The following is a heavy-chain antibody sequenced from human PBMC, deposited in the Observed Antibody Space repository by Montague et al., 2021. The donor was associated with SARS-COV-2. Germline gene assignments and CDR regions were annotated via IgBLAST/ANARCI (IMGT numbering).Heavy chain of an antibody. J-gene: IGHJ4*02. CDR2: IFHTGRA. D-gene: IGHD2/OR15-2a*01. CDR1: GTSIRSGGYY. CDR3: ARVRLFYYLDY. V-gene: IGHV4-31*03. Sequence: TLSLTCTVSGTSIRSGGYYWTWIRQHPGKGLEWIGYIFHTGRAYYNPSLETRVNISGDTSNNLFSLRLSSVTAADTAMYFCARVRLFYYLDYWGQGTLVTVSS.